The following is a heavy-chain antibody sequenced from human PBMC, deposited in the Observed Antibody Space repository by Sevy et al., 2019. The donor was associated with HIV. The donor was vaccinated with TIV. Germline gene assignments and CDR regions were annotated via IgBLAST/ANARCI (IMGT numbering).Heavy chain of an antibody. CDR3: APGSLS. Sequence: GGSLRLSCAASGFTFSDYQMNWVRQAPGKGLEWVSYISTSGDTIYYADSVEGRFTISRDNVKNSLYLQMSSLRVEDTAIYYCAPGSLSWGQGTLVTVSS. CDR2: ISTSGDTI. CDR1: GFTFSDYQ. V-gene: IGHV3-48*03. J-gene: IGHJ5*02. D-gene: IGHD3-10*01.